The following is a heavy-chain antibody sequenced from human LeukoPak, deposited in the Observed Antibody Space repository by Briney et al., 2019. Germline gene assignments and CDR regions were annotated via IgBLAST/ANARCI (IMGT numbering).Heavy chain of an antibody. CDR2: INSDGSST. Sequence: PGGSLRLSCAASGFTFSSYWMHLVRQAPGKGLVWVSRINSDGSSTSYADSVKGRFTISRDNAKNTLYLQMNSLRAEDTAVYYCARVLYDFWSGYGSDAFDIWGQGTMVTVSS. CDR1: GFTFSSYW. CDR3: ARVLYDFWSGYGSDAFDI. V-gene: IGHV3-74*01. J-gene: IGHJ3*02. D-gene: IGHD3-3*01.